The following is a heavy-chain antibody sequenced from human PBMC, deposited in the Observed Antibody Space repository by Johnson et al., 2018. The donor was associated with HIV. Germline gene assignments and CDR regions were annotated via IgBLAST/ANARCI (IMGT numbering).Heavy chain of an antibody. D-gene: IGHD3-10*01. Sequence: VQLVESGGGLVQPGGSLRLSCAASGFTVSSNYMSWVRQAPGKGLEWVSVFYSGDNTYYADSVKGLFNISRDNSKNTLYLQMNSLGIDDTTIYYWARYPGSITMVREDAYDLLGQGTMLTVTS. CDR1: GFTVSSNY. CDR2: FYSGDNT. CDR3: ARYPGSITMVREDAYDL. J-gene: IGHJ3*01. V-gene: IGHV3-66*02.